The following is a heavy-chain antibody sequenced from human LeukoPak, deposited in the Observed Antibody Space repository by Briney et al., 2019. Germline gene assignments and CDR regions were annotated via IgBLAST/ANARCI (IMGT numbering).Heavy chain of an antibody. D-gene: IGHD3-10*01. CDR3: ARLYYYGSGLPAFDY. Sequence: SEPLSLTCTVPGGSISSRGYYWRWLRQPPGKGLEWIGYIYYSGSTYYIPSLKSRVTISVDTSKNQFSLKLSSVTAADTAVYYCARLYYYGSGLPAFDYWGQGTLVTVSS. V-gene: IGHV4-30-4*01. J-gene: IGHJ4*02. CDR2: IYYSGST. CDR1: GGSISSRGYY.